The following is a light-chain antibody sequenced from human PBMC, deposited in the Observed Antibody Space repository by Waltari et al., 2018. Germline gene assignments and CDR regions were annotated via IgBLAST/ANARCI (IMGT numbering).Light chain of an antibody. CDR1: ARDVGGYNY. CDR3: SSYAGSKTI. V-gene: IGLV2-8*01. CDR2: EVN. J-gene: IGLJ2*01. Sequence: QSALTQPPSASGSPGQSVPIPCTGTARDVGGYNYVSWYQHHPGKAPKLLIFEVNKRPSGVPDRFSGSRSGNTASLTVSGLQAKDEADYYCSSYAGSKTIFGGGTKLTVL.